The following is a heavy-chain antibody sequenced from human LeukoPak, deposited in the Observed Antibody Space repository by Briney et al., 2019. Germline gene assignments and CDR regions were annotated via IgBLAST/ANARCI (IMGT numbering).Heavy chain of an antibody. CDR1: GFTFSSYA. D-gene: IGHD3-16*01. V-gene: IGHV3-23*01. CDR2: LRGNGDA. CDR3: AKARWVSTADAVL. Sequence: GGSLTLSCVASGFTFSSYAMSWVRETPARGLEWVSSLRGNGDAFYADSVKGRFTLSRDESRNTVYLQLNKLRVEDTAIYCCAKARWVSTADAVLWGQGTVVTVSS. J-gene: IGHJ4*02.